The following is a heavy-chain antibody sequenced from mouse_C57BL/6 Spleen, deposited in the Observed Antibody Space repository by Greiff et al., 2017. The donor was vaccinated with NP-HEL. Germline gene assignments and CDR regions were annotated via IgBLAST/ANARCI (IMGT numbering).Heavy chain of an antibody. Sequence: QVQLQQPGAELVMPGASVKLSCKASGYTFTSYWMHWVKQRPGQGLEWIGEIDPSASYTNYNQKFKGKSTLTVDKSSSTAYMQLSSLTSEDSAVYYCARGSAQALDYWGQGTTLTVSS. J-gene: IGHJ2*01. CDR3: ARGSAQALDY. V-gene: IGHV1-69*01. CDR2: IDPSASYT. D-gene: IGHD3-2*02. CDR1: GYTFTSYW.